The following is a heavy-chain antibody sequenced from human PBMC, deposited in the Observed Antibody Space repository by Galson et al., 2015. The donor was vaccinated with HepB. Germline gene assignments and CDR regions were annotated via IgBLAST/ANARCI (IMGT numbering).Heavy chain of an antibody. V-gene: IGHV3-33*06. CDR2: IWYDGSNK. J-gene: IGHJ3*02. CDR1: GFTFSSYG. D-gene: IGHD2-2*02. Sequence: SLRLSCAASGFTFSSYGMHWVRQAPGKGLEWVAVIWYDGSNKYYADSVKGRFTISRDNSKNTLYLQMNSLRAEDTAVYYCAKSKGYYTWGAYGAFDIWGQGTMVTVSS. CDR3: AKSKGYYTWGAYGAFDI.